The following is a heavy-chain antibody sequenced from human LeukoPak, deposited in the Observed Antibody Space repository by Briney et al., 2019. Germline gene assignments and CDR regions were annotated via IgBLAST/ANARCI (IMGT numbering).Heavy chain of an antibody. CDR3: VRGERYCTGGTCAGS. V-gene: IGHV3-11*03. CDR2: ISGSGTYT. CDR1: GFTFSDYY. J-gene: IGHJ5*02. D-gene: IGHD2-15*01. Sequence: SGGSLRLSCAASGFTFSDYYMSWIRQTPGKGLEWVSYISGSGTYTNYADSVKGRFTISRDNARNSLYLQMNSLRAEDKAVYYCVRGERYCTGGTCAGSWGQGILVTVSP.